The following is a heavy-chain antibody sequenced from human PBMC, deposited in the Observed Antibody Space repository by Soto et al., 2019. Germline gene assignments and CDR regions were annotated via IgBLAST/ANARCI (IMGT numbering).Heavy chain of an antibody. CDR1: GYSFISYW. CDR2: IYPGDSDT. J-gene: IGHJ6*02. D-gene: IGHD3-10*01. Sequence: PGESLKISCKGSGYSFISYWIAWVRQMPGKGLEWMGIIYPGDSDTRYSLSFQGQATMSVDKSISTAYLQWNSLQASDTAMYYCARLGQSDTIFYGMDVWGQGTTVTVSS. CDR3: ARLGQSDTIFYGMDV. V-gene: IGHV5-51*01.